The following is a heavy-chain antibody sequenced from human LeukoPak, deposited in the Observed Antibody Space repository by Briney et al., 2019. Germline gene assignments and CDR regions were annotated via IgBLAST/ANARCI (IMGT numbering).Heavy chain of an antibody. Sequence: SETLSLTCTVSGGSISSGDYFWSWIRQPPGKGLEWIGYIYYIGSTYYSPSLKSRITMLVDTSKNQFSLKLSSVTAADTAVYYCARLFRYSGSYSFDYWGQGTLVTGSS. CDR3: ARLFRYSGSYSFDY. V-gene: IGHV4-30-4*08. CDR1: GGSISSGDYF. J-gene: IGHJ4*02. CDR2: IYYIGST. D-gene: IGHD1-26*01.